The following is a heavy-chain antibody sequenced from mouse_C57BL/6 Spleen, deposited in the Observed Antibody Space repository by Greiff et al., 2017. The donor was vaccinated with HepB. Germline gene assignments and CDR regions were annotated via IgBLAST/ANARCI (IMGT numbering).Heavy chain of an antibody. CDR3: AIIYYSNYVWSFAY. CDR2: IHPSDSDT. CDR1: GYTFASYW. J-gene: IGHJ3*01. V-gene: IGHV1-74*01. Sequence: VKLQQPGAELVKPGASVKVSCKASGYTFASYWMHWVKQRPGQGLEWIGRIHPSDSDTNYNQKFKGKATLTVDKSSSTAYMQLSSLTSEDSAVYYCAIIYYSNYVWSFAYWGQGTLVTVSA. D-gene: IGHD2-5*01.